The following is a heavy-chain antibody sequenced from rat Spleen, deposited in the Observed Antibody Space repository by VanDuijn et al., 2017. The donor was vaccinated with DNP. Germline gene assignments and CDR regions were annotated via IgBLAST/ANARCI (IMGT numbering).Heavy chain of an antibody. Sequence: VQLQESGPGPVKPSQSLSLTCSVTGYSITSNYWGWIRKFPGNKMEWMGYISYSGGTSYNPSLKSRVSITRDTSKNQFFLQLNSVITEDTATYYCARGGLQWLLDSWGQGVMVTVSS. V-gene: IGHV3-1*01. CDR3: ARGGLQWLLDS. CDR1: GYSITSNY. CDR2: ISYSGGT. D-gene: IGHD1-1*01. J-gene: IGHJ2*01.